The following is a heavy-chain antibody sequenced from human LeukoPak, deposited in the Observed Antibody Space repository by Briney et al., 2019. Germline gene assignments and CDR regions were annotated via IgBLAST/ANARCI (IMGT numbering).Heavy chain of an antibody. D-gene: IGHD1-26*01. CDR2: IYYSGST. CDR1: GGSISSSTYY. J-gene: IGHJ3*02. Sequence: SETLSLTCTVSGGSISSSTYYWGWIRQPPGKGLERLGSIYYSGSTYYNPSLKSRVTISVDTSKNQFSLKLNSVTAADTAVYYCATPYSGGYHGLDIWGQGTMVTVSS. V-gene: IGHV4-39*01. CDR3: ATPYSGGYHGLDI.